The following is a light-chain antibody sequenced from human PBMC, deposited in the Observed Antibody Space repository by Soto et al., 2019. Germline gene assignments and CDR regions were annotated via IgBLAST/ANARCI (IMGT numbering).Light chain of an antibody. CDR2: GAS. V-gene: IGKV3-20*01. Sequence: EMGWTKSPGTLSFSPGEIATLSCRASQSVSSSYLAWYQQNPGQAPRLLVFGASGRSTVIPDRFSGSGSGTDFTLTISRLEPEDFAVYYCQQYGSSPMCTFGQGTKLEIK. J-gene: IGKJ2*02. CDR1: QSVSSSY. CDR3: QQYGSSPMCT.